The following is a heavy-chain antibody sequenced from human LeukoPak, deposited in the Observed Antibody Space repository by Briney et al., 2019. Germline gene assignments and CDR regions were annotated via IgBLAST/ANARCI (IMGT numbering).Heavy chain of an antibody. J-gene: IGHJ4*02. Sequence: GGSLRLSCVASGFAVGSNYMSWVRQAPGKGLEWVSLYSGGAIRYADSVKGRFTISRDSSKNTLFLQMNDLTVEDTARYYCARRPGNWGQGILVTVSS. V-gene: IGHV3-53*01. CDR1: GFAVGSNY. CDR2: YSGGAI. CDR3: ARRPGN. D-gene: IGHD1-14*01.